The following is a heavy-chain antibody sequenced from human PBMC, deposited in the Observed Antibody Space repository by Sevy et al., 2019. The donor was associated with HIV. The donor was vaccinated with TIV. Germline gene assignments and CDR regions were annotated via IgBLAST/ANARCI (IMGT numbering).Heavy chain of an antibody. D-gene: IGHD2-2*01. CDR1: GFTFSSYW. J-gene: IGHJ3*02. CDR2: IKQDGSEK. CDR3: ARVADIVVVPAAAGAFDI. Sequence: GSLRLSCAASGFTFSSYWMSWVRQAPGKGLEWVANIKQDGSEKYYVDSVKGRFTISRDNAKNSLYLQMNSLRAEDTAVYYCARVADIVVVPAAAGAFDIWGQVTMVTVSS. V-gene: IGHV3-7*01.